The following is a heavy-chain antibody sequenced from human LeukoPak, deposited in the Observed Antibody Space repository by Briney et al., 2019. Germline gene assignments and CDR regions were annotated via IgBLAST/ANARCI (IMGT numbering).Heavy chain of an antibody. CDR3: AREGGGSPYGSGSYYRY. CDR2: IIPIFGTA. J-gene: IGHJ4*02. V-gene: IGHV1-69*13. Sequence: SVNVSCKASGGTFSSYAISWVRQAPGQGLEWMGGIIPIFGTANYAQKFQGRVTITADESTSTAYMELSSLRSEDTAVYYCAREGGGSPYGSGSYYRYWGQGTLVTVSP. D-gene: IGHD3-10*01. CDR1: GGTFSSYA.